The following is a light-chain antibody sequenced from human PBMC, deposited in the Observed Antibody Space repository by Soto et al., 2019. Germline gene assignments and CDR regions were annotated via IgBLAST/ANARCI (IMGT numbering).Light chain of an antibody. Sequence: QTVVTQEPSLTVSPGGSVTLTCGSSTGAVTSGYYPNWFQQKPGQAPRQLIHSTSNKYSWTPARFSGSLLGGKAALTLSRVQPEDEADYYCLLYYGGVHVFGTGTKVTVL. CDR2: STS. CDR3: LLYYGGVHV. CDR1: TGAVTSGYY. J-gene: IGLJ1*01. V-gene: IGLV7-43*01.